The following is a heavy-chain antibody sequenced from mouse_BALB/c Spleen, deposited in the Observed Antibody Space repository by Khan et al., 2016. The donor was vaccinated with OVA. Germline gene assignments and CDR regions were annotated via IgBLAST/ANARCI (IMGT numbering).Heavy chain of an antibody. CDR2: IYPGGYFT. Sequence: QVHVKQSGGEVVRPGTSVKISCKASGYTFTNYWLGWVRQRPEHGLEWIGDIYPGGYFTNYNEQFKGKATLTVDTSTSTVNMHLSSLTSEDSAVYFCARWATWYFDVWGAGTTVTVSS. CDR3: ARWATWYFDV. J-gene: IGHJ1*01. D-gene: IGHD3-1*01. CDR1: GYTFTNYW. V-gene: IGHV1-63*02.